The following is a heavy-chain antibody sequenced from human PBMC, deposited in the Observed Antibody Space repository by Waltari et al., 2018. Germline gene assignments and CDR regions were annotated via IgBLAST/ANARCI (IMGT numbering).Heavy chain of an antibody. Sequence: QVQLVESGGGVVQPGRSLRLSCAASGFPFSSYALQRVREAPGKGLELVAVISYDGSNKYYADSVKGRFTISRDNSKNTLYLQMNSLRAEDTAVYYCARGYYGSGSYYLFDYWGQGTLVTVSS. CDR1: GFPFSSYA. D-gene: IGHD3-10*01. J-gene: IGHJ4*02. V-gene: IGHV3-30-3*01. CDR3: ARGYYGSGSYYLFDY. CDR2: ISYDGSNK.